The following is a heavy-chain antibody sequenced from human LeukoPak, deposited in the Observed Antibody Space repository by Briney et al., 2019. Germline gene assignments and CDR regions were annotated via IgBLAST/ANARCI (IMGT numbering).Heavy chain of an antibody. V-gene: IGHV4-59*12. CDR3: ARISSGWRFDY. CDR1: GGSISSYY. J-gene: IGHJ4*02. CDR2: IHYSGST. D-gene: IGHD6-19*01. Sequence: SETLSLTCTVSGGSISSYYWSWIRQPPGKGLEWIGYIHYSGSTNYNPSLKSRVTISVDTSKNQFSLKLSSVTAADTAVYYCARISSGWRFDYWGQGTLVTVSS.